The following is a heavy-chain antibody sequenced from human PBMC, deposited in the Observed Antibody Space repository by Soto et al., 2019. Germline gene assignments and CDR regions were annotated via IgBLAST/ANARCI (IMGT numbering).Heavy chain of an antibody. CDR1: GFTFSSYA. Sequence: EVQLLESGGGLVQPGGSLRLSCAASGFTFSSYAMSWVRQAPGKGLEWVSAISGSGGNTYYADSVKGRFTISRHSSKNMLFLQMNSLRAEDTAIYYCAKASMGTTKGKYHFDCWGQGTLVTASS. CDR2: ISGSGGNT. J-gene: IGHJ4*02. V-gene: IGHV3-23*01. D-gene: IGHD4-17*01. CDR3: AKASMGTTKGKYHFDC.